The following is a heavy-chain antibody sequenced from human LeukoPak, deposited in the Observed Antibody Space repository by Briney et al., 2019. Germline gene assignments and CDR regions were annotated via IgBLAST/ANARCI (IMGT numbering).Heavy chain of an antibody. CDR2: IWYDGSIK. D-gene: IGHD4-23*01. V-gene: IGHV3-33*01. CDR3: ARHVLTVVTPDGAFDI. Sequence: GRSLRLSCAASGFTFSTYGMHWVRQAPGKGLEWVAVIWYDGSIKYYADSVKGRFTISRDNSKNTLYLQMNNLRAEDTAVYYCARHVLTVVTPDGAFDIWGQGTMVSVSS. CDR1: GFTFSTYG. J-gene: IGHJ3*02.